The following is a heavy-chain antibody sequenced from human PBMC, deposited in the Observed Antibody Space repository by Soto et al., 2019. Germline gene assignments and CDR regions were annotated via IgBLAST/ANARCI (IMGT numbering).Heavy chain of an antibody. CDR2: IVPIFGTF. CDR1: GGTFGRNT. Sequence: QVHLVQSAAEVKKPGSSVRVSCTVSGGTFGRNTIVWVRQAPEQGLECMGHIVPIFGTFKYAQKFQSRVTFAADESTPTAYMDLSSLTSEDTAVYFCARDLNWALDYWGQGTLVTVSS. V-gene: IGHV1-69*01. J-gene: IGHJ4*02. CDR3: ARDLNWALDY. D-gene: IGHD7-27*01.